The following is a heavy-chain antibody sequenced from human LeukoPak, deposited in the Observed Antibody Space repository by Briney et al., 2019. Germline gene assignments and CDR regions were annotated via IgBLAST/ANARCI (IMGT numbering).Heavy chain of an antibody. CDR3: AREDYGDYGLDY. CDR2: INPNSGGT. Sequence: ASVKVSCKASGYTFTGYYMHWVRQAPGQGLEWMGRINPNSGGTNYAQKFQGRVTMTRDTSISTAYMELSRLRSDDTAAYYCAREDYGDYGLDYWGQGTLVTVSS. J-gene: IGHJ4*02. V-gene: IGHV1-2*06. CDR1: GYTFTGYY. D-gene: IGHD4-17*01.